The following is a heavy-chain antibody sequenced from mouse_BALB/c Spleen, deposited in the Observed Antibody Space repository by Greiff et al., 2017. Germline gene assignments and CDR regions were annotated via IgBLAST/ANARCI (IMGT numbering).Heavy chain of an antibody. J-gene: IGHJ2*01. CDR2: ISYSGST. CDR1: GYSITSDYA. D-gene: IGHD1-2*01. V-gene: IGHV3-2*02. CDR3: ARRNYYGYADY. Sequence: VQLKESGPGLVKPSQSLSLTCTVTGYSITSDYAWNWIRQFPGNKLEWMGYISYSGSTSYNPSLKSRISITRDTSKNQFFLQLNSVTTEDTATYYCARRNYYGYADYWGQGTTLTVSS.